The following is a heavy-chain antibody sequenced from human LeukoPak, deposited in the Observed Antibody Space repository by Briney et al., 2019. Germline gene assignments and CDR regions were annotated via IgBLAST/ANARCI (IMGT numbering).Heavy chain of an antibody. CDR1: GFTFSDYY. D-gene: IGHD6-13*01. CDR2: ISTSGDTI. V-gene: IGHV3-11*04. CDR3: ARDAYSSIHTDY. J-gene: IGHJ4*02. Sequence: PGGSLRLSCAASGFTFSDYYMSWIRQAPGKGLEWVSYISTSGDTIFYADSVKGRFTISRDNAKNSLYLQVSSLRVEDTAVYYCARDAYSSIHTDYWGQGTLVTVSS.